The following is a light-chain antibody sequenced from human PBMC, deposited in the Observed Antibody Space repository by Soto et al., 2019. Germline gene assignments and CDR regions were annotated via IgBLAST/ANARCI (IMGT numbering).Light chain of an antibody. J-gene: IGKJ3*01. CDR1: QGITYY. CDR2: GAS. Sequence: DIQMTQSPSSLSASVGDRVTITCRASQGITYYLAWFQQKPGIAPKSLIYGASSLQSGVPSRFNGSGFGTDFSLTISSLQPEDIATYYCHQYDSYPRTFGPGTKVEIK. CDR3: HQYDSYPRT. V-gene: IGKV1-16*01.